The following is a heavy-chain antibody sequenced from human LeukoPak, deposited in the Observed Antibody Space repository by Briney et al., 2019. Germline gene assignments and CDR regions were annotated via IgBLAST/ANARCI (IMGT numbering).Heavy chain of an antibody. CDR2: ISYNRRT. CDR1: GGSISSTNSY. D-gene: IGHD5-18*01. CDR3: ARHHLGYNYGPVDS. J-gene: IGHJ4*02. Sequence: SETLSLTCTVSGGSISSTNSYWGWIRQPPGKGLEWIATISYNRRTYYNPSLQSRVSISVGASKNQFSLKLSSVTAADTAVYYCARHHLGYNYGPVDSWGQGTLVTVSS. V-gene: IGHV4-39*01.